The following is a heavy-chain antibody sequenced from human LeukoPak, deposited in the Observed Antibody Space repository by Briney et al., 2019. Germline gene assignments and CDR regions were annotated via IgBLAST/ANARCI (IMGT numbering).Heavy chain of an antibody. CDR2: IKQDGSEK. Sequence: GGSLRLSCAASGFTFSSYWMSWVRQAPGKGLEWVANIKQDGSEKYYVDSVKGRFTISRDNAKNSLYLPMNSLRAEDTAGYYWARESLLRYGSGGSCWGGGAFDYWGQGTLVTVSS. J-gene: IGHJ4*02. V-gene: IGHV3-7*03. CDR1: GFTFSSYW. D-gene: IGHD2-15*01. CDR3: ARESLLRYGSGGSCWGGGAFDY.